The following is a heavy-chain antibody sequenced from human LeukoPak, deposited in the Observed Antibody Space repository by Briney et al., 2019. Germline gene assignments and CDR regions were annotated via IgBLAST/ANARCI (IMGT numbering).Heavy chain of an antibody. V-gene: IGHV3-21*01. CDR3: ARIIIAAAGTRSGYYMDV. Sequence: PGGSLRLSCAASGFTFSSYSMNWVRQAPGKGLEWVSSISSSSSYIYYADSVKGRFTISRDNAKNSLYLQTNSLRAEDTAVYYCARIIIAAAGTRSGYYMDVWGKGTTVTVSS. CDR1: GFTFSSYS. J-gene: IGHJ6*03. D-gene: IGHD6-13*01. CDR2: ISSSSSYI.